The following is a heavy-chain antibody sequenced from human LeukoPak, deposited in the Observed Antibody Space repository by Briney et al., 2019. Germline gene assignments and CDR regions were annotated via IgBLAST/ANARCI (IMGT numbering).Heavy chain of an antibody. CDR2: ISYSGST. D-gene: IGHD2-2*01. Sequence: SETLSLTCTVSGGSISSSSYFWDWIRQPPGKGLEWIGSISYSGSTYYNPSLKSRVTISVDMSKNQFSLKLSSVTAADTAVYYCARGRRYQLLSLLNWFDPWGQGTLVTVSS. CDR3: ARGRRYQLLSLLNWFDP. V-gene: IGHV4-39*01. CDR1: GGSISSSSYF. J-gene: IGHJ5*02.